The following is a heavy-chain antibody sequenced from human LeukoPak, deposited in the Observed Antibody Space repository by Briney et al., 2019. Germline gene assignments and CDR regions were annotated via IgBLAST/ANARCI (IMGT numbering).Heavy chain of an antibody. J-gene: IGHJ4*02. D-gene: IGHD6-13*01. CDR1: GFTFSSYR. CDR2: INSDGTGT. CDR3: ARDPWGLRAGVKDF. Sequence: TGGSLRLSCAASGFTFSSYRMHWVRQAPGKGLVWVSHINSDGTGTSYADSVKGRFTISRDNAKNTLYLQMNSLRADDTAVYYCARDPWGLRAGVKDFWGLGTLVAVSS. V-gene: IGHV3-74*01.